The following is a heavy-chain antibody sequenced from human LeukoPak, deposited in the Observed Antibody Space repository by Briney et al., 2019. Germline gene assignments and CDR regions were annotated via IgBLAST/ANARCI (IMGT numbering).Heavy chain of an antibody. D-gene: IGHD6-6*01. CDR2: IYHSGST. V-gene: IGHV4-30-2*02. CDR1: GGSISSGGYY. Sequence: PSQTLSLTCTVSGGSISSGGYYWSWIRQPPGKGLEWIGYIYHSGSTYYNPSLKSRVTISVDRSKNQFSLKLSSVTAADTAVYYCARRAARRRYFDYWGQGTLVTVSS. CDR3: ARRAARRRYFDY. J-gene: IGHJ4*02.